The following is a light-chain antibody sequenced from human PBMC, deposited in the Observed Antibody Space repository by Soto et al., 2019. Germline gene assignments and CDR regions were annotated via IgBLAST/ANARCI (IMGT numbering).Light chain of an antibody. CDR1: QYISTR. J-gene: IGKJ1*01. Sequence: EIVGTQAAAALSSFAGDGGSLSFRASQYISTRLAWYQHRPGQAPRLLIYQTSIRAAGIPARFSASGSGTDFTLTISDVQPEDFALYYCHQRQSWPRTFGQGTKVDIK. V-gene: IGKV3-11*01. CDR3: HQRQSWPRT. CDR2: QTS.